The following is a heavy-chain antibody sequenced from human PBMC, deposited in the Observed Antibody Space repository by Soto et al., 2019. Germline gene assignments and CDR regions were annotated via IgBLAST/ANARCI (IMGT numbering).Heavy chain of an antibody. Sequence: EVQLLESGGGLVQPGGSLRLSCAASGVFFTNYHMSWVRQSPGKGLQWVADISGDGDSPYYADSVKGRFTISRDNSENTLWLEMNSLRAANTAVYYCVKNGGAAATPAFYYVLDVWGQGTTVTVSS. J-gene: IGHJ6*02. CDR2: ISGDGDSP. D-gene: IGHD2-15*01. V-gene: IGHV3-23*01. CDR1: GVFFTNYH. CDR3: VKNGGAAATPAFYYVLDV.